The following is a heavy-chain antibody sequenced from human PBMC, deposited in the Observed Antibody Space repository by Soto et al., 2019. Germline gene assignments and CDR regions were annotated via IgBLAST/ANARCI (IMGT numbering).Heavy chain of an antibody. CDR2: IITIFGTE. V-gene: IGHV1-69*13. J-gene: IGHJ4*02. CDR3: AIAPNIMTVQYYFDY. D-gene: IGHD3-9*01. Sequence: SVKVSCKASGGTFSSYSINWVRQAPGQGLEWMGGIITIFGTENNAQKFQGRVTITAEESATTDYMGLSSLRSEDTAVYYCAIAPNIMTVQYYFDYWGQGTLVTVSS. CDR1: GGTFSSYS.